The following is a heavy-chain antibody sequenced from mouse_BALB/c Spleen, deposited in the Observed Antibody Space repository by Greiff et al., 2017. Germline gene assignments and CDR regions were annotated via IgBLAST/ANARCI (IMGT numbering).Heavy chain of an antibody. V-gene: IGHV5-9-4*01. J-gene: IGHJ4*01. CDR2: ISSGGSYT. CDR3: AIYYGNYAMDY. CDR1: GFTFSSYA. Sequence: EVQGVESGGGLVKPGGSLKLSCAASGFTFSSYAMSWVRQSPEKRLEWVAEISSGGSYTYYPDTVTGRFTISRDNAKNTLYLEMSSLRSEDTAMYYCAIYYGNYAMDYWGQGTSVTVSS. D-gene: IGHD2-1*01.